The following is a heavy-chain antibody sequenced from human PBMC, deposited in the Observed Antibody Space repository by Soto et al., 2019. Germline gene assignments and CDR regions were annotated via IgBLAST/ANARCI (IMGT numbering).Heavy chain of an antibody. CDR1: GYTFTGYY. CDR2: INPNSGGT. Sequence: VASVKVSCKASGYTFTGYYMHWVRQAPGQGLEWMGWINPNSGGTNYAQKFQGRVTMTRDTSISTAYMELSRLRSDDTAVYYCARVRIRYFDWPDAFDIWGQGTMVTVS. J-gene: IGHJ3*02. D-gene: IGHD3-9*01. CDR3: ARVRIRYFDWPDAFDI. V-gene: IGHV1-2*02.